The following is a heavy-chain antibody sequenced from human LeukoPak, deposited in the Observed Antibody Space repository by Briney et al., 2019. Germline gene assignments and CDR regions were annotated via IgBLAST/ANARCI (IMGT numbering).Heavy chain of an antibody. Sequence: GGSLRLSCAASGFTFSSYGMHWVRQAPGKGLERVELISNDGNNKYYADSVKGRFTISRDNSKNTLYLQMNSLRAEDTAIYYCAKDLAIVVVPAVIDYWGQGTLVTVSS. J-gene: IGHJ4*02. CDR1: GFTFSSYG. CDR3: AKDLAIVVVPAVIDY. D-gene: IGHD2-2*01. V-gene: IGHV3-30*18. CDR2: ISNDGNNK.